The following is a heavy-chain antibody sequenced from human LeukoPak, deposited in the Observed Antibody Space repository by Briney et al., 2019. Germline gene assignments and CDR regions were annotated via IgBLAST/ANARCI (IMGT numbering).Heavy chain of an antibody. Sequence: GGSLRLSCAASGFTLSNYGVHWVRQAPGKGLEWVAFIRYDGSNKYYADSVKGRFTISRDDSKNTLYLQMNSLRPEDTAVYYGASTGTTQSGVRWFDPWGQGTLVIVSS. V-gene: IGHV3-30*02. CDR3: ASTGTTQSGVRWFDP. D-gene: IGHD1-7*01. J-gene: IGHJ5*02. CDR2: IRYDGSNK. CDR1: GFTLSNYG.